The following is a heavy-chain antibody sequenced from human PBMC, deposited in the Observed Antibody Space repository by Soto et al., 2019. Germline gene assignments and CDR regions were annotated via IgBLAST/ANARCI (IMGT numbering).Heavy chain of an antibody. Sequence: QVQLVESGGGVVQPGRSLRLSCAASGFTFSSYGMHWVRQAPGKGLEWVAVISYDGSNKYYADSVKGRFTISRDNSKNTLYLQMNSLRAEDTAVYYCARGRDDSSSSDWYFDLWGRGTLVTVSS. J-gene: IGHJ2*01. V-gene: IGHV3-30*03. CDR3: ARGRDDSSSSDWYFDL. D-gene: IGHD6-6*01. CDR1: GFTFSSYG. CDR2: ISYDGSNK.